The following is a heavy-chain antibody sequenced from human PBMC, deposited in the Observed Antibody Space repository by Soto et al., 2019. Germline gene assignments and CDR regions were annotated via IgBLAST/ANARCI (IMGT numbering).Heavy chain of an antibody. CDR3: ARVRRYSSSWYFDY. D-gene: IGHD6-13*01. V-gene: IGHV1-3*01. J-gene: IGHJ4*02. Sequence: ASVKVSCKASGYTFTSYAMHWVRQAPGQRLEWMGWINAGNGNTKYSQKVQGRVTITRDTAASTAYMELSSLRSEDTAVYYCARVRRYSSSWYFDYWGQGTLVTVSS. CDR1: GYTFTSYA. CDR2: INAGNGNT.